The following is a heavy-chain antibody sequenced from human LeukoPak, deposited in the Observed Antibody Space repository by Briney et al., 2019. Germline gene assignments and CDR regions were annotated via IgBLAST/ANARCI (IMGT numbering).Heavy chain of an antibody. CDR3: ARCPNYYDSNYYFDY. CDR2: INHSGST. Sequence: SETLSLTCAVYGGSFSGYYWSWIRQPPGKGLEWIGEINHSGSTNYNPSLKSRVTISVDTSKNQFSLKLSSVTAADTAVYYCARCPNYYDSNYYFDYWGQGTLVTVSS. D-gene: IGHD3-22*01. CDR1: GGSFSGYY. V-gene: IGHV4-34*01. J-gene: IGHJ4*02.